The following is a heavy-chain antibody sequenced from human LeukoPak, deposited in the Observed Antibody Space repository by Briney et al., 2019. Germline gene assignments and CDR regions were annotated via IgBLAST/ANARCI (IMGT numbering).Heavy chain of an antibody. Sequence: GGSLRLSCAASGFTFSSYAMSWVRQAPGKGLEWVSAISGSGGSTYYADSVKGRFTSSRDKSKNTGDVQMNSLRAEDTAVYYCAKLGGCSSTSCYADYYYYYMDVWGKGTTVTVSS. V-gene: IGHV3-23*01. CDR1: GFTFSSYA. CDR3: AKLGGCSSTSCYADYYYYYMDV. D-gene: IGHD2-2*01. J-gene: IGHJ6*03. CDR2: ISGSGGST.